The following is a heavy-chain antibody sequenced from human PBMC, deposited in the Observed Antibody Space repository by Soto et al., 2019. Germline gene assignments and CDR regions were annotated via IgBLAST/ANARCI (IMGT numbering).Heavy chain of an antibody. CDR2: MSSSGDSI. D-gene: IGHD3-10*01. V-gene: IGHV3-11*01. CDR3: ARVRFGQWGYAMDV. CDR1: GITFSDCY. Sequence: GGSLRLSCAASGITFSDCYMNWIRQAPGKGLEWVSYMSSSGDSINYAGSVRGRFTVSRDNAKNSLYLQMNSLRAEDTAMYYCARVRFGQWGYAMDVWGQGTTVTV. J-gene: IGHJ6*02.